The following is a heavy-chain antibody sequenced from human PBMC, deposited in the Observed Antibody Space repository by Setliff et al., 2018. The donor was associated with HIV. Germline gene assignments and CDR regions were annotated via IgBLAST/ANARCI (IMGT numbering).Heavy chain of an antibody. J-gene: IGHJ6*03. CDR3: ARASWFSSSSGDYYYMDV. CDR2: IYYSGHT. V-gene: IGHV4-31*03. D-gene: IGHD6-6*01. Sequence: PSETLSLTCSVSGDSVSNGAYYWSWIRQHPGKGLEWIGHIYYSGHTHYNPSLKSRVSISVDASKNQFSLRLSSVTAADTAVYSCARASWFSSSSGDYYYMDVWGKGATVTSP. CDR1: GDSVSNGAYY.